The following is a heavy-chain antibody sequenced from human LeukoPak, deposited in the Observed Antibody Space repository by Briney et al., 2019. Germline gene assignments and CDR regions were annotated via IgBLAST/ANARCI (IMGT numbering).Heavy chain of an antibody. CDR2: INHSGST. CDR1: GGSFSGYN. CDR3: ASLPYGDYDGY. V-gene: IGHV4-34*01. Sequence: SETLSLTCAVFGGSFSGYNWNWLRQPPRKGLEWIGEINHSGSTNYNPSLKSRVTISVDTSKNQFSLKLSSVTAADTAVYYCASLPYGDYDGYWGQGTLVTVSS. D-gene: IGHD4-17*01. J-gene: IGHJ4*02.